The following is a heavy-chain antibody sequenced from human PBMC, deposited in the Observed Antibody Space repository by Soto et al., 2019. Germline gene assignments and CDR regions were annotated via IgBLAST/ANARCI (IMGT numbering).Heavy chain of an antibody. CDR3: ARSYYGMDV. CDR2: IYGSGST. J-gene: IGHJ6*02. Sequence: SETLCRSCTVSDGSISSFGYCWTWIRQHPGKGLEWIGHIYGSGSTNYNPSLKSRVTISVDTSKNQFSLKLSSVTAADTAVYYCARSYYGMDVWGQGTTVTVSS. CDR1: DGSISSFGYC. V-gene: IGHV4-61*08.